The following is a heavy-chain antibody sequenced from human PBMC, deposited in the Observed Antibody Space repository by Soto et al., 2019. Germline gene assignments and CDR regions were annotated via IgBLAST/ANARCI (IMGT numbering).Heavy chain of an antibody. Sequence: ASETLSLTCTVSGGSMRNVYWSWIRQPPGKRLEWIGFIFHSGNAKYNPSLKSRVTISIDTSKSQFSLSLDSVTAADTAVYFCARAHASTLPFDYWGLGTLVTVFS. J-gene: IGHJ4*01. D-gene: IGHD2-15*01. V-gene: IGHV4-59*01. CDR2: IFHSGNA. CDR3: ARAHASTLPFDY. CDR1: GGSMRNVY.